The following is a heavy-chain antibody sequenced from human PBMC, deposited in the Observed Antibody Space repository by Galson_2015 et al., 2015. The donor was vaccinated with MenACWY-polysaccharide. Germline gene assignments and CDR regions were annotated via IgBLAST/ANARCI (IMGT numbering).Heavy chain of an antibody. CDR3: ARGLEYYDFWSGPNWFDP. CDR2: TNHSGST. D-gene: IGHD3-3*01. J-gene: IGHJ5*02. V-gene: IGHV4-34*01. Sequence: LSLTCAVHGGSFSGYYWSWIRRPPGKGLEWIGETNHSGSTNYNPSLKSRVTISVDTSKNQFSLKLSSVTAADTAVYYCARGLEYYDFWSGPNWFDPWGQGTLVTVSS. CDR1: GGSFSGYY.